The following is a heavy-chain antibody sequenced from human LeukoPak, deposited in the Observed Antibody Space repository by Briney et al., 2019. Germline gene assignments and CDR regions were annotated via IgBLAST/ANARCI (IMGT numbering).Heavy chain of an antibody. J-gene: IGHJ4*02. CDR3: AKDPASYYYDSSGYYYGG. CDR2: VNDNGAAT. Sequence: PGGSLRLSCAASRFAFDNFAMSWVRQAPGKGLKWVATVNDNGAATFYADSVKGRFTISRDNSKNTLYLQMNSLRAEDTAVYYCAKDPASYYYDSSGYYYGGWGQGTLVTVSS. D-gene: IGHD3-22*01. V-gene: IGHV3-23*01. CDR1: RFAFDNFA.